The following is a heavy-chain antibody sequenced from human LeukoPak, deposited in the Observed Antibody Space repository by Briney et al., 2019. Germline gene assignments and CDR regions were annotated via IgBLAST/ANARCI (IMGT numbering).Heavy chain of an antibody. J-gene: IGHJ3*02. CDR1: GYTFTSYY. D-gene: IGHD4-17*01. V-gene: IGHV1-46*01. CDR3: ARAYLMTTVKHTHHDAFDI. CDR2: INPSGGST. Sequence: WASVKVSCKASGYTFTSYYMHWVRQAPEQGLEWMGIINPSGGSTSYAQKFQGRVTMTRDMSTSTVYMELSSLRSEDTAVYYCARAYLMTTVKHTHHDAFDIWGQGTMVTVSS.